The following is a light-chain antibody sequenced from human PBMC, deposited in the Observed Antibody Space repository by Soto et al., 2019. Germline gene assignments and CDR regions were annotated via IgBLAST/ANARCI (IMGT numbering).Light chain of an antibody. CDR2: EVL. V-gene: IGLV2-23*02. J-gene: IGLJ3*02. CDR1: NSDVGNFNL. Sequence: QSVLTQPDSVSGSPGQSITISCTGTNSDVGNFNLVSWYQQYPGKAPQLIGYEVLKRPSGVSNRFSGSKSGYLASLTISWLQAEDEADYYCCSYAPGNTWVFGGGTKLTVL. CDR3: CSYAPGNTWV.